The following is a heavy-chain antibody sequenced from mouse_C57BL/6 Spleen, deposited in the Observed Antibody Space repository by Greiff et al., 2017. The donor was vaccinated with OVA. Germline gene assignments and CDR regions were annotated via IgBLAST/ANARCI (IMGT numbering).Heavy chain of an antibody. J-gene: IGHJ4*01. CDR1: GFTFSSYA. V-gene: IGHV5-9-1*02. CDR3: TRHFPYYAMDY. CDR2: ISSGGDYI. Sequence: EVKLVESGEGLVKPGGSLKLSCAASGFTFSSYAMSWVRQTPEKRLEWVAYISSGGDYIYYADTVKGRFTISRDNARNTLYLQMSSLKSEDTAMYYCTRHFPYYAMDYWGQGTSVTVSS.